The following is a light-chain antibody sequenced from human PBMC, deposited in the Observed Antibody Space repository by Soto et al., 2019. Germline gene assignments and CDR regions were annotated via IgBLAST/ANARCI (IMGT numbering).Light chain of an antibody. V-gene: IGKV3-20*01. J-gene: IGKJ5*01. CDR1: QNVNSRY. CDR2: SAS. CDR3: QQYGSSLPIT. Sequence: EIVLAQSPGTLSLSPGERATLSCRASQNVNSRYLAWYQQKPGQAPRLLIYSASSRATGIPDRFSGSGSGTDFTLTISGLDPEDFAVYYCQQYGSSLPITFGQGTRLEIK.